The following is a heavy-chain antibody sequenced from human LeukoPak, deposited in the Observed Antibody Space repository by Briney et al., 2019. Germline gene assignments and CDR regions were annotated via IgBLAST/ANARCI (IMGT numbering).Heavy chain of an antibody. D-gene: IGHD3-16*02. V-gene: IGHV1-2*06. CDR1: GYIFTGYY. CDR3: ARMGGGNYVWGSYRHWYRYYFDY. CDR2: INPNSGGT. J-gene: IGHJ4*02. Sequence: ASVKVSCKASGYIFTGYYMHWVRQAPGQGLEWMGRINPNSGGTNYAQKFQGRVTMTRDTSISTAYMELSRLRSDDTAVYYCARMGGGNYVWGSYRHWYRYYFDYWGQGTLVTVSS.